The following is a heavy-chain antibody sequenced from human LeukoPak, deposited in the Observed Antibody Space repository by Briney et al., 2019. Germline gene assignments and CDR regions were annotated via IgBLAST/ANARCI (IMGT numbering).Heavy chain of an antibody. CDR1: VVTVISNY. CDR3: ARGDWGYTYGYTI. V-gene: IGHV3-53*01. J-gene: IGHJ4*02. CDR2: IFSGGNT. D-gene: IGHD5-18*01. Sequence: GGSLRLSSAAPVVTVISNYMNSVRQAPGKGLEWVSVIFSGGNTYYADSVKGRFTISRDNSKNTVYLQMNSLRAEDTAVYYCARGDWGYTYGYTIWGQGTLVTVSS.